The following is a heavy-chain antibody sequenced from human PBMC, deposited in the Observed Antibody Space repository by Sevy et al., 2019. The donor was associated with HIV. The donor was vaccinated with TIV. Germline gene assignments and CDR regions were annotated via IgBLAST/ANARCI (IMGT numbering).Heavy chain of an antibody. V-gene: IGHV3-23*01. Sequence: GGSLTLSCAASGFTFSSYAMNWVRQAPGKGLEWVSTISGSGGSTYYGDSVKGRFTISRDNSKNTVYLQMSSLRAEDTALYYCAKDRYDGSVYYPEGAFDIWGQGTKVTVSS. CDR2: ISGSGGST. J-gene: IGHJ3*02. CDR1: GFTFSSYA. D-gene: IGHD3-22*01. CDR3: AKDRYDGSVYYPEGAFDI.